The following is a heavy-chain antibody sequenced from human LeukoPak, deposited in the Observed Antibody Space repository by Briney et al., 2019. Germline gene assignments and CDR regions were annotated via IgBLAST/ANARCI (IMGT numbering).Heavy chain of an antibody. CDR2: ISSSGTYT. D-gene: IGHD3-10*02. CDR3: ARAYSYVRDLDY. CDR1: GFTFSDYS. V-gene: IGHV3-21*01. Sequence: GGSLRLSCAASGFTFSDYSMNWVRQAPGKGLEWVSSISSSGTYTYYADSVQGRFTISRDNAKNSLYLQMNSLRAEDTAVYYCARAYSYVRDLDYWGQGTLVTVSS. J-gene: IGHJ4*02.